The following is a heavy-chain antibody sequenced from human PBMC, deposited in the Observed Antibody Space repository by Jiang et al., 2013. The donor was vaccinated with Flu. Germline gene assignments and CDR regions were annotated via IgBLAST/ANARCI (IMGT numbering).Heavy chain of an antibody. D-gene: IGHD3-3*01. V-gene: IGHV7-4-1*02. CDR3: ARRFGMVPLDY. J-gene: IGHJ4*02. CDR1: GYTFTSHG. Sequence: QSGSELKQPGASVKVSCKASGYTFTSHGMNWVRQAPGQGLEWMGWINTDTGNPTYAQGFTGRFVFSLDTSVNTAYLQISSLKAEDTAVYYCARRFGMVPLDYWGQGTLVTVSS. CDR2: INTDTGNP.